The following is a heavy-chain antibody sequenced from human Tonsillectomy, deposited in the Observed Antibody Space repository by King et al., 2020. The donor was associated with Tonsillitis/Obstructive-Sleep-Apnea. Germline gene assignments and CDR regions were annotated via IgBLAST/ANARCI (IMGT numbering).Heavy chain of an antibody. CDR1: GYTFSSYT. CDR2: INAGNGNT. D-gene: IGHD4-23*01. J-gene: IGHJ5*02. V-gene: IGHV1-3*01. CDR3: ANSGGGNSGWVLDP. Sequence: QLVQSGAEVKKPGASVKVSCKASGYTFSSYTMHWVRQAPGQRLEWMGWINAGNGNTKYSQIFQDRVTITWDTSASTAYMELSSLRSEDTAVYYCANSGGGNSGWVLDPWGQGTLVTVSS.